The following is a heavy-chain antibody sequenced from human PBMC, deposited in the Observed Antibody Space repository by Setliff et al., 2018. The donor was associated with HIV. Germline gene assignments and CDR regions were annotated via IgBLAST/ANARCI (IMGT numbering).Heavy chain of an antibody. CDR1: GGSFSAYY. J-gene: IGHJ4*02. Sequence: SETLSLTCAVYGGSFSAYYWSWIRQPPGKGLEWIGEINHSGSTYSDSTNYNPSLKSRVTISLDTSKTQFSLKLSSVTAADTAVYYCARRAEDYSDTSGYYYGYYFDYWGQGTLVTVSS. D-gene: IGHD3-22*01. CDR3: ARRAEDYSDTSGYYYGYYFDY. V-gene: IGHV4-34*01. CDR2: INHSGST.